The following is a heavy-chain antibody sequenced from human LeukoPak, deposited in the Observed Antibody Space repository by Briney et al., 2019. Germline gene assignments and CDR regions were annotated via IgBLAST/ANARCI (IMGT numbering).Heavy chain of an antibody. D-gene: IGHD2-15*01. CDR3: AKDGSGGTFDP. V-gene: IGHV3-30*18. CDR2: ISYDGSNK. Sequence: GGSLRLSCAASGFTFSSYGMHWVRQAPGKGLEWVAVISYDGSNKYYADSVKGRFTTSRDNSKNTLYLQMNSLRAEDTAVYYCAKDGSGGTFDPWGQGTLVTVSS. CDR1: GFTFSSYG. J-gene: IGHJ5*02.